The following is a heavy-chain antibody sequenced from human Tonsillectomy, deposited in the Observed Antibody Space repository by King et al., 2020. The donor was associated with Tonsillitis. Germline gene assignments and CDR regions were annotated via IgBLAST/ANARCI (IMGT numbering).Heavy chain of an antibody. J-gene: IGHJ4*02. CDR2: IYYSGST. V-gene: IGHV4-59*01. D-gene: IGHD5-24*01. Sequence: VQLQESGPGLVKPSETLSLTCTVSGGSISSYYWSWIRQPPGKGLEWIGYIYYSGSTNYNPSLKSRVTISVDTSNNQFSLKLSSVAASDTAVYYCVSQGPRDGYNPTHWGQGPLVTVSS. CDR3: VSQGPRDGYNPTH. CDR1: GGSISSYY.